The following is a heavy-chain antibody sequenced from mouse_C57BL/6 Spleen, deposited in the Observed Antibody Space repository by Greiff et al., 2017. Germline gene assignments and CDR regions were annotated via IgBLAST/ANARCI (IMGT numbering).Heavy chain of an antibody. CDR2: INPNNGGT. D-gene: IGHD1-1*01. CDR1: GYTFTDYY. J-gene: IGHJ3*01. Sequence: EVQLQQSGPELVKPGASVKISCKASGYTFTDYYMNWVKQSHGKSLEWIGDINPNNGGTSYNQKFKGKATLTVDKSSSTAYMELRSLTSEDSAVYYCARGEYYGSRVWFAYWGQGTLVTVSA. CDR3: ARGEYYGSRVWFAY. V-gene: IGHV1-26*01.